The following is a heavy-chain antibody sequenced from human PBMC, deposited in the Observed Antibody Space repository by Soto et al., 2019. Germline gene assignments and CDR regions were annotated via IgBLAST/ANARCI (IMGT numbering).Heavy chain of an antibody. D-gene: IGHD6-19*01. J-gene: IGHJ3*01. CDR1: GDSISSPKW. Sequence: QVQLQESGPGLVKPSGTLSLTCAVSGDSISSPKWWTWLRQTPGKGPECIGDLLPSWTTNYNPSLLSRVTLSVDKPQNQSSLTLTSVTAAHTAIYYCAYSTGLYGHDVWGQGTSVTVSS. V-gene: IGHV4-4*02. CDR3: AYSTGLYGHDV. CDR2: LLPSWTT.